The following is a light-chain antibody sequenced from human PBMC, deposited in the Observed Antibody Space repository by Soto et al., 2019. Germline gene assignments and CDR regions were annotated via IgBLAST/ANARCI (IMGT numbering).Light chain of an antibody. Sequence: EIVMTQSPATLSASPGERATFSCRASQSVSSNLAWYQQKPGQAPRLLIYGASTRATGIPARFSGSGSGTEFTLTISSLQSEDFAVYYCQQYNNWPPLTFGGGTKVEIK. V-gene: IGKV3-15*01. CDR2: GAS. J-gene: IGKJ4*01. CDR1: QSVSSN. CDR3: QQYNNWPPLT.